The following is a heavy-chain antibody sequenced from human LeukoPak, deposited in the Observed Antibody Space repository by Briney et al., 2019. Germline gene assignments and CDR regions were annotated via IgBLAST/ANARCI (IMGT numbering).Heavy chain of an antibody. Sequence: SETLSLTCTVSGGSVSRGSYYGSWIRQPPGKGLEWIGYIYYRGSTNYNPSLKSRVTISVDTSKNQFSLKLSSVTAADTAVYYCARGEITMVRGVIHYGMDVWGKGTTVTVSS. D-gene: IGHD3-10*01. CDR3: ARGEITMVRGVIHYGMDV. CDR1: GGSVSRGSYY. CDR2: IYYRGST. J-gene: IGHJ6*04. V-gene: IGHV4-61*01.